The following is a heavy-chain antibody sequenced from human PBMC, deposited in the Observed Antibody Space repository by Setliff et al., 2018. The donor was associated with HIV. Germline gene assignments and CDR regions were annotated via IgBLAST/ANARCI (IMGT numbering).Heavy chain of an antibody. J-gene: IGHJ4*02. Sequence: ASVKVSCKASGYTFTSYYIHWVRQAPGQGLEWMGWIDPNSGDTNYAQKFQGRVTMARDTSISTAYMELNRLTSDDTALYYCVKGAGGYYDYWSQGALVTVSS. CDR3: VKGAGGYYDY. D-gene: IGHD2-15*01. CDR1: GYTFTSYY. V-gene: IGHV1-2*02. CDR2: IDPNSGDT.